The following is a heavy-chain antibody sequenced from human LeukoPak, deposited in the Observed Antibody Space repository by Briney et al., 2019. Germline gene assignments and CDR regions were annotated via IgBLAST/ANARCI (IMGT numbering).Heavy chain of an antibody. CDR2: IWYDGSNK. V-gene: IGHV3-33*01. J-gene: IGHJ5*02. CDR1: GFTFSSYG. CDR3: ARDTILDSSSWFDP. D-gene: IGHD6-13*01. Sequence: GRSLRLSCAASGFTFSSYGMHWVRQAPGKGLEWVAVIWYDGSNKYYADSVKGRFTISRDNSKNTLYLQMNSLRAEDTAVYYCARDTILDSSSWFDPWGQGTLVTVSS.